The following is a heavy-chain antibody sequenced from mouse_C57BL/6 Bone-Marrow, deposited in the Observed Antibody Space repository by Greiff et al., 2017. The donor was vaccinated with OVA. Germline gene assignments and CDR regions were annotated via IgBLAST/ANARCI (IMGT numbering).Heavy chain of an antibody. J-gene: IGHJ3*01. Sequence: VQLQQPGAELVKPGASVKLSCKASGYTFTSYWMHWVKQRPGQGLEWIGMIHPNSGSTNYNEKFKSKATLTVDKSSSTAYMQLSSLTSEDSAVYYCAIPYYGTWFAYWGQGTLVTVSA. D-gene: IGHD2-10*01. CDR1: GYTFTSYW. V-gene: IGHV1-64*01. CDR2: IHPNSGST. CDR3: AIPYYGTWFAY.